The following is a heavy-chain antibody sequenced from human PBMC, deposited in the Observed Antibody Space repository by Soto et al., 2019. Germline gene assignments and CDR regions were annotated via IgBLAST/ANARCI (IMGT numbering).Heavy chain of an antibody. J-gene: IGHJ4*02. CDR3: ARLLIAAAGRFDY. D-gene: IGHD6-13*01. CDR2: IYYSGST. Sequence: QLQLQESGPGLVKPSETLSLTCTVSGGSISSSSYYWGWIRQPPGKGLEWIGSIYYSGSTYYNPSLKGRVTISVDTSKNQFSLKLSSVTAADTAVYYCARLLIAAAGRFDYWGQGTLVTVSS. V-gene: IGHV4-39*01. CDR1: GGSISSSSYY.